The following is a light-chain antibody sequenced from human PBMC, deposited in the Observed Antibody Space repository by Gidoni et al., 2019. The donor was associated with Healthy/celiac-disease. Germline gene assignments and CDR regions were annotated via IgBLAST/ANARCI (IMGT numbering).Light chain of an antibody. CDR2: GAS. CDR1: QSVSSSY. CDR3: QQYGSSPRT. J-gene: IGKJ1*01. Sequence: IVLTQSPGTLSLSPGERATLSCRASQSVSSSYLAWYQQKPGQAPRLLIYGASSRATGIPDRFSGSGSGTDCTLTISRLEPEDFAVYYWQQYGSSPRTFGQGTKVEIK. V-gene: IGKV3-20*01.